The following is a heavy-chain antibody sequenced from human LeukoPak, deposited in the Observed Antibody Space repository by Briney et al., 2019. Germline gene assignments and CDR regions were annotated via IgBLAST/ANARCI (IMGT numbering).Heavy chain of an antibody. Sequence: GASVKVSCKASGYTFTTYTIHWVRQAPGQRLEWMGWINAGNDNTKYSQKFQDRVTITRDTSASTAYMELSSLRSEDTAVYYCARGLAAAGYWGQGTLVTVSS. D-gene: IGHD6-13*01. CDR1: GYTFTTYT. J-gene: IGHJ4*02. CDR3: ARGLAAAGY. CDR2: INAGNDNT. V-gene: IGHV1-3*01.